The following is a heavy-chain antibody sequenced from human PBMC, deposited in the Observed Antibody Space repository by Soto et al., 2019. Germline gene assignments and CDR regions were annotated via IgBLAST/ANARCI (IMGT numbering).Heavy chain of an antibody. D-gene: IGHD3-22*01. J-gene: IGHJ3*01. V-gene: IGHV3-9*01. CDR3: VKDFGYYYDYAFDV. CDR1: RFTFDDYA. Sequence: VQLEESGGGLVQAGRSLRLSCAASRFTFDDYALHWVRQAPGKGLEWVSGISWNSAIISYADSVKGRFSITRDNAKKYVYLQMDSLRPEDTALYYCVKDFGYYYDYAFDVWGQGTMVTVS. CDR2: ISWNSAII.